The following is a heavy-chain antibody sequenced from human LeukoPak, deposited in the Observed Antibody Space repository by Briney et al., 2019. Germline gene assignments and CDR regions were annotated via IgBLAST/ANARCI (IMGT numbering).Heavy chain of an antibody. Sequence: ASVKLSCKAAVYTFTSYGISCVRQAPGQQREWMGWIGAYNGNTNSAQKLQGRVTMTTDTSTSTAYMELRSLRSDDTAVYYCARDGNYCSGGSCYSDYWGQGTLVTVSS. CDR3: ARDGNYCSGGSCYSDY. J-gene: IGHJ4*02. CDR1: VYTFTSYG. D-gene: IGHD2-15*01. CDR2: IGAYNGNT. V-gene: IGHV1-18*01.